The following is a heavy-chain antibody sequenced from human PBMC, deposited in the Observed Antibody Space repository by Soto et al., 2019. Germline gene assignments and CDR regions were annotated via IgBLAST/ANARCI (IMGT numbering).Heavy chain of an antibody. Sequence: QLQLQESGPGLVKPSETLSLTCTVSGGSVSSSRYYWGWVRQPPGKGLGWIGSVYYSGSTYYNPSLESRVTISVDKSKNQFSLKLMSLSAADTAVYYCVRLEGLATISYYFHYWGQGALVTVSS. D-gene: IGHD3-9*01. CDR1: GGSVSSSRYY. J-gene: IGHJ4*02. V-gene: IGHV4-39*01. CDR3: VRLEGLATISYYFHY. CDR2: VYYSGST.